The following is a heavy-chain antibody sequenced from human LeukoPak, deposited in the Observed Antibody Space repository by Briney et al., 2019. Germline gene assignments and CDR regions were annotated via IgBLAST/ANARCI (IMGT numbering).Heavy chain of an antibody. V-gene: IGHV4-59*08. CDR1: GGSISGYY. D-gene: IGHD4-23*01. Sequence: SETLSLTCTVSGGSISGYYWNWIRQPPGKGLEWIGYIYYSGSTSYNPSLKSRVTISVDTSKNQFSLNLTSLTAADTAVYYCARGDYGGNSGYYCGMDVWGQGTTVTVSS. CDR2: IYYSGST. CDR3: ARGDYGGNSGYYCGMDV. J-gene: IGHJ6*02.